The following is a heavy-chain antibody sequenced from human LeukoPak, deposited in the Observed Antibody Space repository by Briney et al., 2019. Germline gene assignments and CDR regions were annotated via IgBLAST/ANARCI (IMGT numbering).Heavy chain of an antibody. D-gene: IGHD3-10*01. CDR2: ISYDGSNK. J-gene: IGHJ4*02. CDR1: GXTFSSYA. Sequence: GGSLRLPYAASGXTFSSYAMHWVRQAPGKGLEWVAVISYDGSNKYYADSVKGRFTISRDNSKNTLYLQMNSLRAEDTAVYYCASGSYWAPSYWGQGTLVTVSS. CDR3: ASGSYWAPSY. V-gene: IGHV3-30-3*01.